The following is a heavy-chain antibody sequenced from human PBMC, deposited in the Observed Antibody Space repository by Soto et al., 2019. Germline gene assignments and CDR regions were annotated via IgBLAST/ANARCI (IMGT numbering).Heavy chain of an antibody. J-gene: IGHJ4*02. CDR2: IYSGGST. D-gene: IGHD5-12*01. CDR1: GSTVSSNY. V-gene: IGHV3-66*01. CDR3: ANQRGGYDRDFDY. Sequence: EVQLVESGGGLVQPGGSLRLSCAASGSTVSSNYMSWVRQAPGKGLEWVSVIYSGGSTYYADSVKGRFTISRDNSKNTLYLQMKSLRAEDTAVYYCANQRGGYDRDFDYWGQGTLVTVSS.